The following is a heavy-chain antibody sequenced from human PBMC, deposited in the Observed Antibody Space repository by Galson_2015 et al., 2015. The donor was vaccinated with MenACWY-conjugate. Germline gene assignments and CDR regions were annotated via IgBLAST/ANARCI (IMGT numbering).Heavy chain of an antibody. Sequence: SLRLSCAASGFSVSSNFMTWVRRAPGKGLEWVSVIYSDALGATTHYSDSVKGRFTSSRDNSKNTLYLQMNSLRVEDTAVYYCAREGRHVGSYSDLDCSGQGTLVTVSS. CDR1: GFSVSSNF. V-gene: IGHV3-53*01. D-gene: IGHD1-26*01. J-gene: IGHJ4*02. CDR3: AREGRHVGSYSDLDC. CDR2: IYSDALGATT.